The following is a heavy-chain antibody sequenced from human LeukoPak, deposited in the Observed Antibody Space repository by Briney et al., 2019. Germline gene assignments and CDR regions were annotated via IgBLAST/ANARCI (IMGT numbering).Heavy chain of an antibody. Sequence: GGSLRLSCAASGFTFSSYAMSWVRRAPGKGLQWVSSISGSGGGTYSADSVKGRFTISRDNSKNTLYLQTNSLRVEDTAVYYCAKDRDDSSTLFDPWGQGSLVTVSS. CDR2: ISGSGGGT. D-gene: IGHD3-9*01. V-gene: IGHV3-23*01. CDR3: AKDRDDSSTLFDP. J-gene: IGHJ5*02. CDR1: GFTFSSYA.